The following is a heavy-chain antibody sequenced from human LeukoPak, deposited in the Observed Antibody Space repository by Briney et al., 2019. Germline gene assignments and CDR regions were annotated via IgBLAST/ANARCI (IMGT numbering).Heavy chain of an antibody. CDR1: GFTFSSYW. CDR2: IKQDGSEK. Sequence: GGSLRLSCAASGFTFSSYWMSWVRQAPAKGLDWVANIKQDGSEKYYVDSAKGRFTISRDNDKNSLYLQMNSLRAEDTAVYYCARETGDYYYYGMDVWGQGTTVTVSS. J-gene: IGHJ6*02. V-gene: IGHV3-7*01. CDR3: ARETGDYYYYGMDV.